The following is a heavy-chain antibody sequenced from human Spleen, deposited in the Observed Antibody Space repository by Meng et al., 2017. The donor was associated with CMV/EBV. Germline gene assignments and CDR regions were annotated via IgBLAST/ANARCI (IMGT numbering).Heavy chain of an antibody. Sequence: SCKTSGYPFTDYYMHWVRQAPGQGLEWVGWINPNSGDTNYAQKFQGRVTMTRDTSISTAYMELSRLRSDDTAMYYCARDSVRFPGGYWGQGTLVTVSS. CDR3: ARDSVRFPGGY. CDR2: INPNSGDT. J-gene: IGHJ4*02. CDR1: GYPFTDYY. V-gene: IGHV1-2*02. D-gene: IGHD3-3*01.